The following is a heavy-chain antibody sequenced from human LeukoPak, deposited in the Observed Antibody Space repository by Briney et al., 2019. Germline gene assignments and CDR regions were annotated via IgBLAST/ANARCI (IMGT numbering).Heavy chain of an antibody. V-gene: IGHV4-39*01. CDR1: GGSISSSSYY. CDR3: ATLDARSSWARIDY. D-gene: IGHD6-13*01. J-gene: IGHJ4*02. Sequence: SETLSLTCTVSGGSISSSSYYWGWIRQPPGKGLEWIGSIYYSGSTYYNPSLKSRVSISVETSKNQFSLKLSSVTAADTAVYYCATLDARSSWARIDYWGQGTLVTVSS. CDR2: IYYSGST.